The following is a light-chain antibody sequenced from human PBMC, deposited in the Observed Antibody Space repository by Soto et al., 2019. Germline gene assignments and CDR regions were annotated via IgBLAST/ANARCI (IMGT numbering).Light chain of an antibody. CDR3: LQANSCPT. J-gene: IGKJ1*01. V-gene: IGKV1-12*01. Sequence: DIQMTQSPSSVSASVEDRVTITCRARQGISSWVAWYQQKPGTAPTLLIYAASSLQSGVPSGFSASGCGKAFTLACGSLQPEDFATGYCLQANSCPTFRRGTKVEIK. CDR1: QGISSW. CDR2: AAS.